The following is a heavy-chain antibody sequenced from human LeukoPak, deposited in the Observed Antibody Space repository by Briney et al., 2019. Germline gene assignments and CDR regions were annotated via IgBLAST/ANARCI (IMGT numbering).Heavy chain of an antibody. V-gene: IGHV4-34*01. Sequence: SETLSLTCAVYGGSFSGYYWSWIRQPPGKGLEWIGEINHSGSTNYNPSLKSRVTISVDTSKNQFSLKLSSVTAADTAVYYCARGVDFWSGPHWYFDLWGRGTLVTVSS. CDR3: ARGVDFWSGPHWYFDL. D-gene: IGHD3-3*01. CDR1: GGSFSGYY. J-gene: IGHJ2*01. CDR2: INHSGST.